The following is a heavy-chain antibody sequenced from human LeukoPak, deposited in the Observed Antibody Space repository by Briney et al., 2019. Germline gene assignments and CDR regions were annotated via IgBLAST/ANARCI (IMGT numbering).Heavy chain of an antibody. D-gene: IGHD2-2*01. V-gene: IGHV1-8*01. CDR1: GYTFTSYD. CDR2: MNPNSGNT. Sequence: ASVKVSCKASGYTFTSYDINWVRQATGQGLEWMGWMNPNSGNTGYAQKFQGRVTMTRNTSISTAYMELSSLRSEDTAVYYYARGYNDLIVVVPAATQFDYWGQGTLVTVSS. CDR3: ARGYNDLIVVVPAATQFDY. J-gene: IGHJ4*02.